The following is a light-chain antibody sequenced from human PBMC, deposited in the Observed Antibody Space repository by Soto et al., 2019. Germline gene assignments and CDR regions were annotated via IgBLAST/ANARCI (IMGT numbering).Light chain of an antibody. CDR3: QQSYSTPPT. CDR2: AAS. Sequence: DIQMTQSPSSLSASVGDRVTITCRASQSISSYLNWYQQKPGKASKLLIYAASSLQSGVPSRFSVSGSGTDFTLTISSLQPEDFATYYCQQSYSTPPTFGQGTKVEIK. J-gene: IGKJ1*01. V-gene: IGKV1-39*01. CDR1: QSISSY.